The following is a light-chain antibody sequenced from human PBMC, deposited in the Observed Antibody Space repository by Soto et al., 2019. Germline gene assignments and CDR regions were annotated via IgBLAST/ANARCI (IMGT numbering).Light chain of an antibody. J-gene: IGKJ4*01. V-gene: IGKV3-11*01. CDR1: RSISSY. CDR2: DAV. CDR3: QQRINWPLT. Sequence: ETVLTQSPATLSLSPGERAILSCRASRSISSYLAWYQQKPGQAPRLLIYDAVNRATGIPARFSGSGSGTDFTLIIGSLEPEDFAVYYCQQRINWPLTFGGGTKVDIK.